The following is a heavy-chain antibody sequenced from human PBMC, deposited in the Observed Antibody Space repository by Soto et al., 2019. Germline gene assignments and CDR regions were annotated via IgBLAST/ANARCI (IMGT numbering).Heavy chain of an antibody. D-gene: IGHD6-19*01. V-gene: IGHV3-74*01. CDR3: ARIEGGGTRAFDS. J-gene: IGHJ4*02. Sequence: EVQLVESGGDLVQPGGSLRLSCAASGFTFSRYWMHWVRQAPGKGLVWVSRINDGGSSTNYADSGKGLFTISRDNAKNTVDLQMNSLRADDTAVYYCARIEGGGTRAFDSWGQGILVTGSS. CDR2: INDGGSST. CDR1: GFTFSRYW.